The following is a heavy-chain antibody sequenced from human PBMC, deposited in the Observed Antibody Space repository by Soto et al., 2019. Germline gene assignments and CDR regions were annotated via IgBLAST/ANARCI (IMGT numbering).Heavy chain of an antibody. Sequence: EVLLVESGGGLVQPGGSLTLSCAVSGFTISVDSMFWVRQAPGTGLEWVSVFFNTGDTRYADSVKGRFTISRDNSKNTLYLHMNNRRADDTAVYFCARHDWLDPWGQGTLVTVSS. CDR2: FFNTGDT. J-gene: IGHJ5*02. V-gene: IGHV3-53*01. CDR1: GFTISVDS. CDR3: ARHDWLDP.